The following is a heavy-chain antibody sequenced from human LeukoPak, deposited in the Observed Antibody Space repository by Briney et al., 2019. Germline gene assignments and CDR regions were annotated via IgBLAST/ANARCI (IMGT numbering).Heavy chain of an antibody. CDR3: ARERVAAAYNWFDP. D-gene: IGHD6-13*01. CDR2: ISTYNGNT. J-gene: IGHJ5*02. CDR1: GYTFTSYG. V-gene: IGHV1-18*01. Sequence: ASVKVSCKASGYTFTSYGISWVRQAPGQGLEWMGWISTYNGNTNYAQKLQGRVTMTTDTSTSTAYMELRSLRSDDTAVYYCARERVAAAYNWFDPWGQGTLVAVSS.